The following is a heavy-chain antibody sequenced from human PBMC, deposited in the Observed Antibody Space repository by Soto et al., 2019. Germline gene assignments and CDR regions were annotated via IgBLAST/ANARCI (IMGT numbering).Heavy chain of an antibody. CDR1: GFNFGSYA. J-gene: IGHJ4*02. V-gene: IGHV3-23*01. Sequence: EEQLLESGGGLVQPGGSLRLSCAATGFNFGSYAMGWVRQAPGKGLEWVSGVSGSGSSPYYADSVKGRLTISKDKSKNTLYLDLNNLRSEDTAVYFCVKGKESGYRGAFDSWGQGTIVTVSS. D-gene: IGHD5-18*01. CDR2: VSGSGSSP. CDR3: VKGKESGYRGAFDS.